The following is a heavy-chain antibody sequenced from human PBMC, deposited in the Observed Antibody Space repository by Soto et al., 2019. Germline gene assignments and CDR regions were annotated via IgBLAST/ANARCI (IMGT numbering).Heavy chain of an antibody. CDR2: IYYSGSI. CDR1: GGSISSYY. CDR3: ARETRGGDSHPFDY. Sequence: QVQLQESGPGLVKPSETLSLTCTVSGGSISSYYWSWIRQPPGKGLEWIGYIYYSGSINYNPSLKSRVTISVDTSKNQFSLKLSSVTAADTAVYYCARETRGGDSHPFDYWGQGTLVTVSS. D-gene: IGHD4-17*01. J-gene: IGHJ4*02. V-gene: IGHV4-59*01.